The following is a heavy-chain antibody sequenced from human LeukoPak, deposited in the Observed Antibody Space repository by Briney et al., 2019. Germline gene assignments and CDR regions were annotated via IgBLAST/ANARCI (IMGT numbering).Heavy chain of an antibody. CDR1: GFTFSNYG. V-gene: IGHV3-33*01. J-gene: IGHJ1*01. CDR3: ARNPSPAVESAATQDSRGYSQR. CDR2: IWHDGSEK. D-gene: IGHD6-13*01. Sequence: GGSLRLSCIASGFTFSNYGMHWIRQAPGKGLEWVAVIWHDGSEKYYVDSVRGRFAISRDNSKSTLYLQMNSLRAEDTAVYYRARNPSPAVESAATQDSRGYSQRWGQGTLVTVSS.